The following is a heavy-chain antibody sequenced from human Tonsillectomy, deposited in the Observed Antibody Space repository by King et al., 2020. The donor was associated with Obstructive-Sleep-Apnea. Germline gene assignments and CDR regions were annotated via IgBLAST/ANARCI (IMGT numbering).Heavy chain of an antibody. V-gene: IGHV3-30*02. D-gene: IGHD1-1*01. J-gene: IGHJ4*02. CDR1: AFTFSSYG. CDR2: IRYDGSNK. Sequence: VQLVESGGGVVQPGRSLRLSCAASAFTFSSYGMHWVRQAPGKGLEWVAFIRYDGSNKYYADSVKGRFIISRDNSKNTLYLQMNSLRAEDTAVYYCAKDFRPWCERERLFDYWGQGTLVTVSS. CDR3: AKDFRPWCERERLFDY.